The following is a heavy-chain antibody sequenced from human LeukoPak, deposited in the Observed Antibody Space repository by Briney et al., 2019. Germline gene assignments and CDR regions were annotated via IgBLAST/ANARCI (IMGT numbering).Heavy chain of an antibody. V-gene: IGHV1-46*01. J-gene: IGHJ6*03. CDR1: GYTFSSYY. CDR2: INPSGSNS. Sequence: ASVKVSCKASGYTFSSYYIHWVRQAPGQGLQWMGVINPSGSNSRYAEEFQGRVTMTRDTSTSTVYMELSSLRSEDTAVYYCARALVPAAMRGGYYYYYYYMDVWGKGTTVTVSS. D-gene: IGHD2-2*01. CDR3: ARALVPAAMRGGYYYYYYYMDV.